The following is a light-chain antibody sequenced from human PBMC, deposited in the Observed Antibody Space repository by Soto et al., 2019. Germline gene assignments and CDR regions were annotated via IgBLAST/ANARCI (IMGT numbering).Light chain of an antibody. J-gene: IGKJ4*01. CDR3: QHYNNWVGT. CDR1: QSVSNN. CDR2: GAS. V-gene: IGKV3D-15*01. Sequence: IVLTQSLGTLSLSPGERATLSCRASQSVSNNYLAWYQQKPGQAPRLLIYGASNRATGIPDRFSGSGSGTEFTLTISSLQSEDFTVYYCQHYNNWVGTFGGGTKV.